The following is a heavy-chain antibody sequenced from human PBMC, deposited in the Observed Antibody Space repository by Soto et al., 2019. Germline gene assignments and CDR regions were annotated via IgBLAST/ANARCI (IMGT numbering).Heavy chain of an antibody. D-gene: IGHD3-10*01. J-gene: IGHJ4*02. Sequence: QVQLQQWGAGLLKPSETLSLTCAVYGGSFSGYYWSWIRQPPGKGLEWIGEINHSGSTNYNPSLKSRVTISVETSKNQFSLKLSSVTAADTAVYYCASSIPRRMVRRVIDCWGQGTLVTVSS. CDR2: INHSGST. CDR3: ASSIPRRMVRRVIDC. V-gene: IGHV4-34*01. CDR1: GGSFSGYY.